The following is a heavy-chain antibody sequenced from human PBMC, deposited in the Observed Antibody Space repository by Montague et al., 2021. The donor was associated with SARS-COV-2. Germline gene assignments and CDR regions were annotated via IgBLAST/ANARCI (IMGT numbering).Heavy chain of an antibody. CDR2: IYATGSA. Sequence: TLSLTCTVSGGSVSSRSHFWSWIRQPAGKGLGWIGHIYATGSAKYNPSLKSRVTISVDTSNNQFSLRLNSVTAADTAVYYCTRVVGEVSGSPAPTLFDPWGQGILVTVSS. CDR3: TRVVGEVSGSPAPTLFDP. J-gene: IGHJ5*02. CDR1: GGSVSSRSHF. V-gene: IGHV4-61*09. D-gene: IGHD2-15*01.